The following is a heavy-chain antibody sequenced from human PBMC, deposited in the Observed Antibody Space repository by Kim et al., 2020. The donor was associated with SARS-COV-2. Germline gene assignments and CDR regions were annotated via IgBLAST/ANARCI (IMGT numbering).Heavy chain of an antibody. V-gene: IGHV3-11*01. J-gene: IGHJ6*03. CDR3: ARDWTDSYYYYYMDV. CDR2: ISSSGSTI. D-gene: IGHD3-3*01. CDR1: GFTFSDYC. Sequence: GGSLRLSCAASGFTFSDYCMSWIRQAPGKGLEWVSYISSSGSTIYYADSVKGRFTISRDNAKNSLYLQMNSLRAEDTAVYYCARDWTDSYYYYYMDVWGKGPTVTVA.